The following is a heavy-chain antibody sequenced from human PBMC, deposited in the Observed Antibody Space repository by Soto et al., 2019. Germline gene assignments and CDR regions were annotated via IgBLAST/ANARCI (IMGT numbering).Heavy chain of an antibody. CDR2: ISSNGGST. Sequence: EVQLVESGGGLVQPGGSLRLSCAASGFPFSNYAMHWVRQAPGKGLEYVSAISSNGGSTYYADSVKGRFTISRDNSKNTLYLQMGSLNTDDMAVYYWARAGGAMVYWGQGTLVTVSS. CDR3: ARAGGAMVY. CDR1: GFPFSNYA. J-gene: IGHJ4*02. V-gene: IGHV3-64*07. D-gene: IGHD3-16*01.